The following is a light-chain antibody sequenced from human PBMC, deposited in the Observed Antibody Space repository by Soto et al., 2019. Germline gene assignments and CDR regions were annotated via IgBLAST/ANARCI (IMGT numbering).Light chain of an antibody. J-gene: IGKJ4*01. CDR2: TAS. V-gene: IGKV1-39*01. Sequence: DIQMTQSPSSLSASVGDRVTVTCRASQSISSYLNWYQQKPGKAPKLLIYTASSLQSGVPSRFSGSGSGTDYILTISSLQPEDFATYYCQQSDRSPPTFGGGTKVENK. CDR3: QQSDRSPPT. CDR1: QSISSY.